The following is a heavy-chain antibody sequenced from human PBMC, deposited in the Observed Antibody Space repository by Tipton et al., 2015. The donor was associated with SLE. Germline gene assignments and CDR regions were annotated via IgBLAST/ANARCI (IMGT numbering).Heavy chain of an antibody. D-gene: IGHD3-16*01. Sequence: TLSLTCTVSGGSISSHYWSWIRQPPGKGLEWIGYIYYRGSTNYNPSLKSRVTISVDTSKNQFSLKLSSVTAADTAMYYCARQGVGDSFDIWGQGTVVTVSS. CDR2: IYYRGST. CDR1: GGSISSHY. J-gene: IGHJ3*02. V-gene: IGHV4-59*11. CDR3: ARQGVGDSFDI.